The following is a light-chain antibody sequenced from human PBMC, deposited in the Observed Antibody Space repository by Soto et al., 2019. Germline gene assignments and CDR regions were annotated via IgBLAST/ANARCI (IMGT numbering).Light chain of an antibody. CDR3: QSYDSSLSAVV. CDR2: GNS. V-gene: IGLV1-40*01. J-gene: IGLJ2*01. CDR1: SSNIGAGYG. Sequence: QSVLTQPPSVSGAPGQRVTVSCTGSSSNIGAGYGVHWYQQLPGTAPKLLIYGNSNRPSGVPDRFSGSKSGTSASLAITGLQAEDEAEYYCQSYDSSLSAVVFGGGTKLTV.